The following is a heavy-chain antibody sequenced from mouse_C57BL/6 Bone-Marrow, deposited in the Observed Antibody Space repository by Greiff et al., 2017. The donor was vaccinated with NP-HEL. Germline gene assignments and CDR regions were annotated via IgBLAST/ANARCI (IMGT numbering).Heavy chain of an antibody. D-gene: IGHD5-5*01. Sequence: EVQGVESGGGLVQSGRSLRLSCATSGFTFSAFYMEWVRQAPGKGLEWIAASRNKANDYTTEYSASVKGRFIVSRDTSQSILYLQMNAQRAEDTAIYYCARDAWDYRYFDYWGQGTTLTVSS. J-gene: IGHJ2*01. CDR2: SRNKANDYTT. CDR3: ARDAWDYRYFDY. CDR1: GFTFSAFY. V-gene: IGHV7-1*01.